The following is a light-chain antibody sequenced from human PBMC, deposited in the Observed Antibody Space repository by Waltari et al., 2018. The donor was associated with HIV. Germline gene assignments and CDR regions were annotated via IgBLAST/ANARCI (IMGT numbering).Light chain of an antibody. CDR3: CSYASDRSVL. CDR2: EVS. CDR1: SSDIGSYNI. V-gene: IGLV2-23*02. J-gene: IGLJ2*01. Sequence: QSALTQPAYVSGSPGQSITFSCTGTSSDIGSYNIVSWFQQHPGKAPKLMIYEVSKRPSGVSYRFSGSKSGNTASLTISGLQAEDEADYYCCSYASDRSVLFGGGTKLTVL.